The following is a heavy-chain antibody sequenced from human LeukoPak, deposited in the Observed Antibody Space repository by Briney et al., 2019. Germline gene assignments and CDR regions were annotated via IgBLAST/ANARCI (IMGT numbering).Heavy chain of an antibody. J-gene: IGHJ4*02. CDR3: ARDRRARYYDSSGYHDY. Sequence: PGGSLRLSCEASGFTFSNYAIHWVREAPGKGLGWVAVMSYDGSNYYYADSVKGRFTISRDNSKNTLYLQMHSLRDEDTAVYYCARDRRARYYDSSGYHDYWGQGTLVTVSS. CDR1: GFTFSNYA. D-gene: IGHD3-22*01. V-gene: IGHV3-30-3*01. CDR2: MSYDGSNY.